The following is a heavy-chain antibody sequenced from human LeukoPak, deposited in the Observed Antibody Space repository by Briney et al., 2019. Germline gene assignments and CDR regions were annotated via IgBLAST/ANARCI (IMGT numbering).Heavy chain of an antibody. D-gene: IGHD4-11*01. J-gene: IGHJ4*02. V-gene: IGHV3-74*01. CDR3: ARDHYSSHDY. CDR2: MNSDGSST. Sequence: PGGSLRLSCVASGFTFSSYWMHWVRQAPGKGLVWVSRMNSDGSSTSYADSVKGRFTISRDNAKNTLYLQMNSLRAEDTAVYYCARDHYSSHDYWGQGTLVTVSS. CDR1: GFTFSSYW.